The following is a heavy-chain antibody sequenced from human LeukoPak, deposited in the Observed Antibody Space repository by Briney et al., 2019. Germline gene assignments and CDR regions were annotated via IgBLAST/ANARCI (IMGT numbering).Heavy chain of an antibody. CDR1: GFTFSSYW. J-gene: IGHJ4*02. V-gene: IGHV3-7*01. CDR2: IKQDGSEK. D-gene: IGHD3-10*01. Sequence: GGSLRLSCAASGFTFSSYWMSWVRQAPGKGLEWVASIKQDGSEKYYVDSVKGRFTISRDNAKNSLYLQMDSLRAEDTAVYYCARGTVLLWFGELDPKPPHYFDYWGQGTLVTVSS. CDR3: ARGTVLLWFGELDPKPPHYFDY.